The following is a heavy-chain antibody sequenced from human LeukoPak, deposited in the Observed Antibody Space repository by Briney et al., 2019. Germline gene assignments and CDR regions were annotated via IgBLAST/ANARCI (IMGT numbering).Heavy chain of an antibody. CDR1: GFTFSSYS. V-gene: IGHV3-21*01. CDR3: ARGVIKNTPNYFDY. D-gene: IGHD3-22*01. Sequence: GGSLRLSCAASGFTFSSYSMNWVRQAPGKGLEWVSSISSSSSYIYYADSVKGRFTISRDNAKNSLYLQMNSLRAEDTAVYYCARGVIKNTPNYFDYWGQGTLVTVSS. J-gene: IGHJ4*02. CDR2: ISSSSSYI.